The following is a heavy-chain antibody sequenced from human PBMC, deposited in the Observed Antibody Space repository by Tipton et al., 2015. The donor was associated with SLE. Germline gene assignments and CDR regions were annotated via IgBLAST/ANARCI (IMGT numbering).Heavy chain of an antibody. CDR2: ISSSSSYI. J-gene: IGHJ3*02. CDR3: ARDPKGYCSSTSCPRGAFDI. CDR1: GFTFSSYS. D-gene: IGHD2-2*01. Sequence: SLRLSCAASGFTFSSYSMNWVRQAPGKGLEWVSSISSSSSYIYYADSVKGRFTISRDNAKNSLYLQMNSLRAEDTAVYYCARDPKGYCSSTSCPRGAFDIWGQGTMVTVSS. V-gene: IGHV3-21*01.